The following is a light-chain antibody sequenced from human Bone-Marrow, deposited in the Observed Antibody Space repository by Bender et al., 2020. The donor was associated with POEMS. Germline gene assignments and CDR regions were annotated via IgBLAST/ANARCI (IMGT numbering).Light chain of an antibody. CDR2: EGN. Sequence: QSALTQPASVSGSPGQSITISCTGTTSDIGSSNYVFWYQQYAGKAPRLMIYEGNERPSGVSNRFSGSKSGYTAALTISGLQTEDEAEYFCSLYAKNTTLLFGGGTKLTVL. CDR3: SLYAKNTTLL. V-gene: IGLV2-23*01. J-gene: IGLJ3*02. CDR1: TSDIGSSNY.